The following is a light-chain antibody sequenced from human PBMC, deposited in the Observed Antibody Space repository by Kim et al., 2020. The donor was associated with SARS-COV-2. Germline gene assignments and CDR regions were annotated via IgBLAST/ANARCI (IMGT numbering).Light chain of an antibody. CDR2: QDT. CDR3: QAWDSSSLYV. Sequence: VSPGQTASITCSGDKLGDKYACWYQQKPGQSPVLVIYQDTKRPSGIPERFSGSNSGNTATLTISGTQAMDEADYYCQAWDSSSLYVFGTGTKVTVL. J-gene: IGLJ1*01. CDR1: KLGDKY. V-gene: IGLV3-1*01.